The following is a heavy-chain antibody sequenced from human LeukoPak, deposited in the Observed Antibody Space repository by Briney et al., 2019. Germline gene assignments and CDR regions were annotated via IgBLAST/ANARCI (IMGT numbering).Heavy chain of an antibody. CDR3: ARTHLFLSSSWYMGDYFDY. J-gene: IGHJ4*02. D-gene: IGHD6-13*01. CDR2: MNPNSGNT. CDR1: GYTFTSYD. V-gene: IGHV1-8*01. Sequence: ASVKVSCKASGYTFTSYDINWVRQATGQGLEWMGWMNPNSGNTGYAQKFQGRVTMTRNTSISTAYMELSSLRSEDTAVYYCARTHLFLSSSWYMGDYFDYWGQGTLVTVSS.